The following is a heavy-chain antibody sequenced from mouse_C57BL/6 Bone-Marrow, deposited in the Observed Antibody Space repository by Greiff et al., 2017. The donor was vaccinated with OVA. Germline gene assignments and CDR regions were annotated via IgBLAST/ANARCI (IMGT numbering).Heavy chain of an antibody. CDR3: ARNRDYGSHWYFEV. CDR1: GFSLTSYA. CDR2: IWTGGGT. V-gene: IGHV2-9-1*01. D-gene: IGHD1-1*01. J-gene: IGHJ1*03. Sequence: VQLVESGPGLVAPSQSLSITCTVSGFSLTSYAISWVRQPPGKGLEWLGVIWTGGGTNYNSALKSRLSISKDNSKSQVYLKMSIWQTDDTDKYYSARNRDYGSHWYFEVWGTGTTVTVSS.